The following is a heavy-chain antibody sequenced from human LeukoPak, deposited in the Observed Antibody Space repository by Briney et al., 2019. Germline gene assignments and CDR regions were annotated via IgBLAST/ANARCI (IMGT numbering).Heavy chain of an antibody. D-gene: IGHD2-8*01. CDR1: GFTFSSYW. V-gene: IGHV3-7*01. Sequence: GGSLRLSCAASGFTFSSYWMSWVRQAPGKGLEWVANIKQDGSEKYYVDSVKGRFTIPRDNAKNSLYLQMNSLRAEDTAVYYCARSYGPDAFDIWGQGIMVTVSS. CDR3: ARSYGPDAFDI. CDR2: IKQDGSEK. J-gene: IGHJ3*02.